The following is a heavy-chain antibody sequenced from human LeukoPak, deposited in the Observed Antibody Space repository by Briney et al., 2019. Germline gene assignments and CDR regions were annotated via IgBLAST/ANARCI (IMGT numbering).Heavy chain of an antibody. V-gene: IGHV1-69*04. Sequence: SVKVSCKASGGTFSSYAISWVRQAPGQGLEWMGRIIPILGIANYAQKFQGRVTITADKSTSTAYMELSSLRSEDTAVYYCARARCSSTSCYSNRGFDYWGQGTLVAVSS. CDR2: IIPILGIA. D-gene: IGHD2-2*02. CDR3: ARARCSSTSCYSNRGFDY. J-gene: IGHJ4*02. CDR1: GGTFSSYA.